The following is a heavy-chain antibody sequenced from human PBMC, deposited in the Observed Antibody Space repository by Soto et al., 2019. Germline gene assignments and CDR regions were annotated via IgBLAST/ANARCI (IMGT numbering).Heavy chain of an antibody. Sequence: DVQLLESGGGLVQPEGSLRLSCAASGFTFSSYAMGWVRQGPGKGLEWVAVVSIGGSTHYADSVRGRFTISRDNSKPTLSLQLNSLTAEDTAVYFCAKRRGAGGHFDYCGQGALVTVSS. CDR2: VSIGGST. D-gene: IGHD2-15*01. V-gene: IGHV3-23*01. CDR3: AKRRGAGGHFDY. CDR1: GFTFSSYA. J-gene: IGHJ4*02.